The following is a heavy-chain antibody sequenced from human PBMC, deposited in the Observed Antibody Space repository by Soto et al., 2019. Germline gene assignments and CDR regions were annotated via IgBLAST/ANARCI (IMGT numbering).Heavy chain of an antibody. CDR1: GFTFSRYA. J-gene: IGHJ4*02. CDR2: ISGSGGST. V-gene: IGHV3-23*01. CDR3: ARDQGSIVTQPLDF. D-gene: IGHD1-26*01. Sequence: EVNLLESGGGLVQPGGSLRLYCAASGFTFSRYAMSWVRQAPGKGLEWISAISGSGGSTYYTDSVKGRFTISRDNSKNTLYLQMNSLNAEDTAVYHCARDQGSIVTQPLDFWGQGTLVSVSS.